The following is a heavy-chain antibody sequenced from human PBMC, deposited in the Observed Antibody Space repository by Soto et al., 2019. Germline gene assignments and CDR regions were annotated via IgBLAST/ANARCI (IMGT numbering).Heavy chain of an antibody. CDR1: GYTFTSYG. CDR3: ASNHYYDSSGYHGAFDI. CDR2: ISAYNGNT. J-gene: IGHJ3*02. Sequence: GASVKVSCKASGYTFTSYGISWVRQAPGQGLEWMGWISAYNGNTKYAQKLQGRVTMTTDTSTSTAYMELRSLRSDDTAVYYCASNHYYDSSGYHGAFDIWGQGTMVTVSS. V-gene: IGHV1-18*01. D-gene: IGHD3-22*01.